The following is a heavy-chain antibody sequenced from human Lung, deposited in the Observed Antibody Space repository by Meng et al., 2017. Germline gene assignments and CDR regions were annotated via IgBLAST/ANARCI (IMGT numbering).Heavy chain of an antibody. D-gene: IGHD4-11*01. CDR3: ARGPTTMAHDFDY. J-gene: IGHJ4*02. CDR2: INHSGST. Sequence: QVQLQQWVAGLLKPSETLSLTCVVSGGSVSDYYWSWIRQPPGKGLEWIGEINHSGSTNYNPSLESRATISVDTSQNNLSLKLSSVTAADSAVYYCARGPTTMAHDFDYWGQGTLVTVSS. CDR1: GGSVSDYY. V-gene: IGHV4-34*01.